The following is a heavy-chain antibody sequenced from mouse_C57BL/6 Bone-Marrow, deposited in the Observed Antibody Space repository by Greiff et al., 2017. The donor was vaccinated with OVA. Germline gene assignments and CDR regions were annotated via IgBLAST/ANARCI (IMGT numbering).Heavy chain of an antibody. D-gene: IGHD1-1*01. CDR3: ARESTTVVGYFDV. CDR1: GYTFTSYW. V-gene: IGHV1-55*01. Sequence: QVQLQQSGAELVKPGASVKMSCKASGYTFTSYWITWVKQRPGQGLEWIGDIYPGSGSTNYNEKFKSKATLTVDTSSSTAYMQLSSLTSEDSAVYYCARESTTVVGYFDVWGTGTTVTVSS. J-gene: IGHJ1*03. CDR2: IYPGSGST.